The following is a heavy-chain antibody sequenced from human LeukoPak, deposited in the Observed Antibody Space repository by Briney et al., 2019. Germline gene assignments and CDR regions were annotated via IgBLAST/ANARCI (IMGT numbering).Heavy chain of an antibody. V-gene: IGHV3-33*01. CDR2: IWYDGSNK. CDR1: GFTFSSYG. D-gene: IGHD3-22*01. Sequence: GGSLRLSCAASGFTFSSYGMHWVRQAPGKGLEWVAVIWYDGSNKYYADSVKGRFTISRDNSKNTLYLQMNSLRAEDTAVYYCAREAYYYDSSGYPPDFDYWGQGTLVTVSS. J-gene: IGHJ4*02. CDR3: AREAYYYDSSGYPPDFDY.